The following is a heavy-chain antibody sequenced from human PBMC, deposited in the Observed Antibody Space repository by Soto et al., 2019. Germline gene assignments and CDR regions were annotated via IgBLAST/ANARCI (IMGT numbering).Heavy chain of an antibody. Sequence: SETLSLTCAVSGGSISSGGYSWSWIRQPPGKGLEWIGYIYHSGSTYYNPSLKSRVTISVDRSKNQVSLKLSSVTAADTAVYYCASLYGHPGGCYFDLWGQGTLVTVSS. CDR3: ASLYGHPGGCYFDL. D-gene: IGHD3-16*01. J-gene: IGHJ4*02. V-gene: IGHV4-30-2*01. CDR1: GGSISSGGYS. CDR2: IYHSGST.